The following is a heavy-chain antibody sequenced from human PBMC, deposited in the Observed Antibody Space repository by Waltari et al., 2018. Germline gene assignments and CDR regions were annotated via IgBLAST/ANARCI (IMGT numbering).Heavy chain of an antibody. V-gene: IGHV3-9*01. CDR3: AKDMKGSGSYFSDPFDI. Sequence: EVQLVESGGGLVQPGRSLRLSWAASGFTFDDYAMHWVRQAPGKGLEWVSGISWNSGSIGYADSVKGRFTISRDNAKNSLYLQMNSLRAEDTALYYCAKDMKGSGSYFSDPFDIWGQGTMVTVSS. D-gene: IGHD1-26*01. CDR2: ISWNSGSI. CDR1: GFTFDDYA. J-gene: IGHJ3*02.